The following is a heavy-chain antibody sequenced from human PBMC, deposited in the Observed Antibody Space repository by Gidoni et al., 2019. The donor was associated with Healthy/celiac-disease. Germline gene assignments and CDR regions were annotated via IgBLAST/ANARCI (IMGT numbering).Heavy chain of an antibody. Sequence: QVPLQQWGAGLLKPPETLSLTCAVYGVSFSGYYWSWIRQPPGKGLEWIGEINHSGSTNYNPSLKSRVTISVDTSKNQFSLKLSSVTAADTAVYYCARSRVGAARLYWFDPWGQGTLVTVSS. V-gene: IGHV4-34*01. J-gene: IGHJ5*02. CDR3: ARSRVGAARLYWFDP. D-gene: IGHD6-6*01. CDR2: INHSGST. CDR1: GVSFSGYY.